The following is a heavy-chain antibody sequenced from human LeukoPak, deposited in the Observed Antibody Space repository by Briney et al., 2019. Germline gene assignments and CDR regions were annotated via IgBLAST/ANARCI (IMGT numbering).Heavy chain of an antibody. D-gene: IGHD2-21*01. Sequence: PSETLSLTCTVSGVSISSYFWTWIRQPPGRGLEWIGYIYYSGTTNYNPSLKRRVTISIDTSKNQFSLKLSSVTAADTAVYFCARDRNSELDYWGQGPLVTVSS. CDR1: GVSISSYF. J-gene: IGHJ4*02. CDR3: ARDRNSELDY. CDR2: IYYSGTT. V-gene: IGHV4-59*01.